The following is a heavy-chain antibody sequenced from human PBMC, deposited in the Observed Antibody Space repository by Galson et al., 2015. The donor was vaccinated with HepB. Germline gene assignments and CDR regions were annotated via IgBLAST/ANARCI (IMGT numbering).Heavy chain of an antibody. CDR3: ARGGSSSWSALYYYYYYMDV. D-gene: IGHD6-13*01. J-gene: IGHJ6*03. CDR1: GYTFTSSG. Sequence: SVKVSCKASGYTFTSSGLSWVRQAPGQGLEWMGWISGYNGNTNYAQKLQGRVTMTTDTSTSPAYMELSSLRSEDTAVYYCARGGSSSWSALYYYYYYMDVWGNGTTVTVSS. V-gene: IGHV1-18*01. CDR2: ISGYNGNT.